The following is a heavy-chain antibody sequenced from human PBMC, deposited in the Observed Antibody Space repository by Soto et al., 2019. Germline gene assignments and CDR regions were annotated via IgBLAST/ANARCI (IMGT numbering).Heavy chain of an antibody. CDR2: VYYGGATLYSGNI. CDR3: VRYDRINMKPYSPEGFHI. V-gene: IGHV4-39*01. Sequence: PSETLSLTCTVSGDSISSSNSHWGWTRQPPGKGLEYIGSVYYGGATLYSGNIYYNPSLKSRVTISVDTSKNQFSLRLSSVTAADTGVYYCVRYDRINMKPYSPEGFHIWGQGTMVTVSS. J-gene: IGHJ3*02. D-gene: IGHD3-3*02. CDR1: GDSISSSNSH.